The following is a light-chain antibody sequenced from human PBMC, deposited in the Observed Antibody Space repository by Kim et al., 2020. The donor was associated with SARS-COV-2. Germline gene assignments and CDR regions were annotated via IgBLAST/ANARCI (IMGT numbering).Light chain of an antibody. J-gene: IGLJ3*02. CDR3: QSYDSSLSVWV. CDR2: GNS. CDR1: SANIGAGYD. Sequence: QRVTNSCTGSSANIGAGYDVHWYQQLPGTAPKLLIYGNSNRPSGVPDRFSGSKSGTSASLAITGLQAEDEADYYCQSYDSSLSVWVFGGGTQLTVL. V-gene: IGLV1-40*01.